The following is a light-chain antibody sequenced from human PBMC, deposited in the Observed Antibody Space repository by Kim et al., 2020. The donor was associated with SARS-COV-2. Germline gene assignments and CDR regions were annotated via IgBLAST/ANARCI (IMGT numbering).Light chain of an antibody. V-gene: IGLV1-44*01. CDR1: SSNIGRNS. CDR3: AAWDDSLPGPV. CDR2: TNN. J-gene: IGLJ3*02. Sequence: QSALTQPPSVSGIPGQRVTISCYGGSSNIGRNSVNWYQQVPGGAPKLLIHTNNLRPSGVPDQFSGSKSGTSASLAISGVQSEDEADYYCAAWDDSLPGPVFGAGTKLTVL.